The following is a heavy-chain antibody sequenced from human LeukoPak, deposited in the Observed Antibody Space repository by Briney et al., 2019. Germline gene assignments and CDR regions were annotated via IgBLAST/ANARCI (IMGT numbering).Heavy chain of an antibody. Sequence: RPGGSLRLSCAASGFTFSSYEMNWARQAPGKRLEWVSYISSSGSAIYYADSVKGRFTISRDNAKNSLYLQMNSLRAEDTAVYYCARNNYYGSGWGQGTLVTVSS. J-gene: IGHJ4*02. D-gene: IGHD3-10*01. CDR2: ISSSGSAI. V-gene: IGHV3-48*03. CDR1: GFTFSSYE. CDR3: ARNNYYGSG.